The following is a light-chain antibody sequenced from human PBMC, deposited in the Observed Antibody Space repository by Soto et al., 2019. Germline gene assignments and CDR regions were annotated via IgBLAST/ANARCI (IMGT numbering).Light chain of an antibody. V-gene: IGLV2-8*01. Sequence: QSVLTQPPSASGSPGHSVTISCTGTSSDVGGYNYVSWYQQHPGKAPQLMIYEVSRRPSGVPDRFSGSKSGNTASLTVSGLQAEDEADYYCSSYAGSNTVLFGGGTKLTVL. CDR1: SSDVGGYNY. J-gene: IGLJ2*01. CDR2: EVS. CDR3: SSYAGSNTVL.